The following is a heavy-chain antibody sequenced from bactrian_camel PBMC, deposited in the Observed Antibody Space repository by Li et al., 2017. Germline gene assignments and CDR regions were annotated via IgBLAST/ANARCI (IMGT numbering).Heavy chain of an antibody. D-gene: IGHD2*01. CDR3: TTVYTKSVVLHRAFGN. CDR2: TSGVGST. CDR1: GFTFGGYD. J-gene: IGHJ6*01. Sequence: QLVESGGGLVQPGGSLRLSCAASGFTFGGYDMTWVRQAPGKGLEWVSTSGVGSTYYAHSVKGRFTFSRDNSKNTLFLRMDSLKTEDTALYNCTTVYTKSVVLHRAFGNWGQGTQVTVS. V-gene: IGHV3S40*01.